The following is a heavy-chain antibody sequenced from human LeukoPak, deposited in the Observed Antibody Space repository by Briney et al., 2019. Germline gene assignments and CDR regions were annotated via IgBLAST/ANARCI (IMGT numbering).Heavy chain of an antibody. CDR3: SPSGVGAPTYYYYYMDV. CDR1: GFTFSNHS. D-gene: IGHD1-26*01. Sequence: GGSLRLSCVASGFTFSNHSLHWVRQAPGKGLEWVAVISYDGSNKYYADSVKGRFTISRDNSKNTLYLQMNSLRAEDTAVYYCSPSGVGAPTYYYYYMDVWGKGTTVTVSS. J-gene: IGHJ6*03. V-gene: IGHV3-30*04. CDR2: ISYDGSNK.